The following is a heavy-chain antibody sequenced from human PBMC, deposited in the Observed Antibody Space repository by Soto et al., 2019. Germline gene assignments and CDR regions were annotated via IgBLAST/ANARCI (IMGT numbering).Heavy chain of an antibody. D-gene: IGHD7-27*01. CDR1: GDSISDVNYY. CDR2: IYHGGTT. Sequence: QVQLQGSGPRLVKPSQTLSLTCTVSGDSISDVNYYWSWIRQSPDKGLEWIGHIYHGGTTYSNPSPKSRVSVPIDTSKYRFPLQLSSRSAADTGGYYCSRGPSGEKVDYWGQGPLVTVSS. J-gene: IGHJ4*02. V-gene: IGHV4-30-4*01. CDR3: SRGPSGEKVDY.